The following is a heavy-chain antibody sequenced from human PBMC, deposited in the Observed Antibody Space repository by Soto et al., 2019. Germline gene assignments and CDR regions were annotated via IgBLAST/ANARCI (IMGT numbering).Heavy chain of an antibody. CDR2: IYYSGST. CDR3: ARDQYHFWSGYYTGYYYGMDV. J-gene: IGHJ6*02. V-gene: IGHV4-59*01. D-gene: IGHD3-3*02. Sequence: SETLSLTCTASGGSISSYYWSWIRQPPGKGLEWIGYIYYSGSTNYNPSLKSRVTISVDTSKNQFSLKLSSVTAADTAVYYCARDQYHFWSGYYTGYYYGMDVWGQGT. CDR1: GGSISSYY.